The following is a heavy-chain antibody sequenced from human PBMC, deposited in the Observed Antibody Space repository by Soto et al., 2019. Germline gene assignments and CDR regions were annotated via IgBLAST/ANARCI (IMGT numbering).Heavy chain of an antibody. Sequence: EVQLLESGGGLVQPGGSLRLSCVASGLTFSSYAMNWVRQAPGKGLEWVSGISSGGGSTYYADSVKGRFTVARDKSKNTLFLQMNSLRAEDTALYYCAKKPPAPYHYEITGYQWYFDLWGRGTLVTVSS. CDR3: AKKPPAPYHYEITGYQWYFDL. D-gene: IGHD3-22*01. CDR2: ISSGGGST. CDR1: GLTFSSYA. V-gene: IGHV3-23*01. J-gene: IGHJ2*01.